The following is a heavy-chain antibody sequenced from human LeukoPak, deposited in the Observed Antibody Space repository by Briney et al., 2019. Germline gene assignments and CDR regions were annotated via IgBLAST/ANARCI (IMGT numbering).Heavy chain of an antibody. CDR1: GYTFTGYY. J-gene: IGHJ4*02. D-gene: IGHD1-1*01. CDR3: ARVGTTGTRGVDMGY. Sequence: ASVKVSCKASGYTFTGYYIQWVRHAPGQGLEWMGWISPNSGGTKYEQKFQGRVTMTRDTSITTAYMELSRLRSDDTAVYYCARVGTTGTRGVDMGYWGQGTLVTVSS. CDR2: ISPNSGGT. V-gene: IGHV1-2*02.